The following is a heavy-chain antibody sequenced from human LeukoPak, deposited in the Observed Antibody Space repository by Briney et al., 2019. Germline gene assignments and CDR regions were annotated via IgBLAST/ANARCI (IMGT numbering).Heavy chain of an antibody. D-gene: IGHD2-15*01. CDR2: ISSSGSTI. J-gene: IGHJ4*02. V-gene: IGHV3-11*01. CDR3: ARDVVVVAATSFDY. Sequence: GGPLRLSCAASGFTFSDYYMSWIRQAPGKGLEWVSYISSSGSTIYYADSVKGRFTISRDNAKNSLYLQMNSLRAEDTAVYYCARDVVVVAATSFDYWGQGTLVTVSS. CDR1: GFTFSDYY.